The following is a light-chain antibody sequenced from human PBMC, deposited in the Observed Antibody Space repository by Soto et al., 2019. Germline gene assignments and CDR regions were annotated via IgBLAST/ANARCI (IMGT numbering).Light chain of an antibody. V-gene: IGKV3-20*01. CDR1: QSVSSSY. J-gene: IGKJ2*01. CDR3: QQYGSSLMYT. CDR2: GAS. Sequence: EIVLTQSPGTLSLSPGERATLSCRASQSVSSSYLAWYQQKPGQAPRLLIYGASSRATGIPDRFSGSGSGTDFTLPISRLEPEDFAVYYWQQYGSSLMYTFGQGTELEIK.